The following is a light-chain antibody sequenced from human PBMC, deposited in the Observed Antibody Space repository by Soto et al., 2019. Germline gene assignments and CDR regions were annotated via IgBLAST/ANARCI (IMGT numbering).Light chain of an antibody. V-gene: IGLV2-14*01. CDR2: DVS. CDR1: SSDVGGYNY. Sequence: QSALTQPASVSGSPGQSITISCTGTSSDVGGYNYVSWYQQHPGRAPKLMIYDVSNRPSGVSDRFSGSKSGNTASLTISGLQADDEADYYCSSYTSTTPLDVFGTGTKLTVL. CDR3: SSYTSTTPLDV. J-gene: IGLJ1*01.